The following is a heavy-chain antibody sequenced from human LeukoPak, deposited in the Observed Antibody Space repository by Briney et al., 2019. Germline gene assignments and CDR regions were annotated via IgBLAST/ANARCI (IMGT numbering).Heavy chain of an antibody. D-gene: IGHD3-10*01. CDR2: IKQDGSEK. CDR1: GFTLSTYW. Sequence: GGSLGLSCAASGFTLSTYWMSWVRQAPGKGLEWVANIKQDGSEKYYVDSVKGRFTISRDNAKNSLYLQMNSLRVEDTAVYYCAKVAKYYYGSETYYFFDYWGQGTLDTASS. J-gene: IGHJ4*02. V-gene: IGHV3-7*01. CDR3: AKVAKYYYGSETYYFFDY.